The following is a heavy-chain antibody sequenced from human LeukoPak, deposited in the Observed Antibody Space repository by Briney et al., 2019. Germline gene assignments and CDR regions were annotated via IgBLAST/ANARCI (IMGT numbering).Heavy chain of an antibody. CDR1: GFTFSSYA. J-gene: IGHJ4*02. V-gene: IGHV3-30-3*02. CDR3: AKYGMTTVTYIDY. Sequence: RSLRLSCAASGFTFSSYAMHWVRQAPGKGLEWVAVISYDGSNKYYADSVKGRFTISRDSSKNTLYLQMNSLRAEDTAVYYCAKYGMTTVTYIDYWGQGTLVTVSS. D-gene: IGHD4-17*01. CDR2: ISYDGSNK.